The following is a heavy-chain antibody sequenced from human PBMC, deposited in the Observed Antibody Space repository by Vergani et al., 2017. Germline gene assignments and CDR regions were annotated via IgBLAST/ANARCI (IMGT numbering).Heavy chain of an antibody. J-gene: IGHJ4*02. V-gene: IGHV3-48*04. CDR2: ISGRRDTI. CDR3: ARDSTSPAGSAY. CDR1: GFTVSSNY. Sequence: EVQVVETGGGLVQPGGSLRLSCAASGFTVSSNYMSWVRQAPGKGLEWLSQISGRRDTIYYADSVRGRFSVSRDNAKNALYLQMSSLTVDDSAIYYCARDSTSPAGSAYWGMGSLVTVSS. D-gene: IGHD2-2*01.